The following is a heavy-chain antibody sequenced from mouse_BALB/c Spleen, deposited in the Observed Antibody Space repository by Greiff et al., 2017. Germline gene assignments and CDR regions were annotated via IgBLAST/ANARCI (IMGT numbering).Heavy chain of an antibody. CDR1: GFTFSSYA. CDR2: ISSGGST. D-gene: IGHD1-1*01. CDR3: ARGPYYYGSRYAMDY. J-gene: IGHJ4*01. V-gene: IGHV5-6-5*01. Sequence: EVQLVESGGGLVKPGGSLKLSCAASGFTFSSYAMSWVRQTPEKRLEWVASISSGGSTYYPDSVKGRFTISRDNARNILYLQMSSLRSEDTAMYYCARGPYYYGSRYAMDYWGQGTSVTVSS.